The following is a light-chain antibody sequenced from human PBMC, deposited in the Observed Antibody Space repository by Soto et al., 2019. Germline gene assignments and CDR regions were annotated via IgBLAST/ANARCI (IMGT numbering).Light chain of an antibody. Sequence: EIVLTQSPGTLSLSPGERATLSCRASQSLSSNHLAWYQQKPGQAPRLLIYGASSSATGIPDRFSGSGSGTEFTLTINRLEAEDFTVYYCQQYGTSPRTFGPGTKLEIK. CDR1: QSLSSNH. CDR3: QQYGTSPRT. CDR2: GAS. J-gene: IGKJ2*01. V-gene: IGKV3-20*01.